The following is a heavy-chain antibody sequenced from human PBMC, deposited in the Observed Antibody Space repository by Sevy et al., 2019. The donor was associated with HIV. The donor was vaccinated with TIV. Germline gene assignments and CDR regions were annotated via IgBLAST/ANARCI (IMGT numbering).Heavy chain of an antibody. CDR3: GRDVEAHDY. J-gene: IGHJ4*02. V-gene: IGHV1-2*02. CDR1: GYTFSAHY. D-gene: IGHD1-1*01. Sequence: ASVKVSCKTSGYTFSAHYIHWVRQAPGHGLEWMGRINPHSGGTNYAQNFQGRVIMTRDTSISTAYMELTRLRSDDTAIYYCGRDVEAHDYWGQGTLVTVSS. CDR2: INPHSGGT.